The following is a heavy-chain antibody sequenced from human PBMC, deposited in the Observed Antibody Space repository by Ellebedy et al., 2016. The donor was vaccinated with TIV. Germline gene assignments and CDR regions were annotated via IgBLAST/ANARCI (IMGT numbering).Heavy chain of an antibody. D-gene: IGHD6-19*01. J-gene: IGHJ5*02. CDR1: GGSVSTTIYY. CDR3: ARLSSGWYGWFDP. Sequence: SETLSLTXSVSGGSVSTTIYYWVWVRQSPGNGLDWIGSISFSGDTSYNPSLESRVTLSVDTSKNQFSLMVTSMTAADTAVYYCARLSSGWYGWFDPWGQGTLVTVSS. V-gene: IGHV4-39*01. CDR2: ISFSGDT.